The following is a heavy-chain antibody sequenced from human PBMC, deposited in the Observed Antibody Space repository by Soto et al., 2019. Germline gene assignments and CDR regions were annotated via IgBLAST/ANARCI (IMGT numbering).Heavy chain of an antibody. J-gene: IGHJ5*02. D-gene: IGHD2-2*01. Sequence: QVHMVASGGGVVQPGRSLRLSCAASGFTFSDYAMHWVRQAPGEGLEWIALISSDGTNEYYADSVRGRFTISRDNSRNTLYLQMDSLRVEDTAVYHCVRKWYQELGEGWFDPWGQGTLVSVSS. CDR3: VRKWYQELGEGWFDP. CDR2: ISSDGTNE. V-gene: IGHV3-30-3*01. CDR1: GFTFSDYA.